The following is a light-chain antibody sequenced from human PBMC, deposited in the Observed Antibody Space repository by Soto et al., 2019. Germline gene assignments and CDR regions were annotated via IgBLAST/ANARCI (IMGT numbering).Light chain of an antibody. CDR1: SSNIGAGYD. Sequence: QSVLTQPPSVSGAPGQRVTISSTGSSSNIGAGYDVHWYQQLPGTAPKVLIYYNTNRPSGVPDRFSGSKSGTSASLAITGLQAEDEADYYCQSYDNSLTGFYVFGTGTKLTVL. CDR3: QSYDNSLTGFYV. J-gene: IGLJ1*01. CDR2: YNT. V-gene: IGLV1-40*01.